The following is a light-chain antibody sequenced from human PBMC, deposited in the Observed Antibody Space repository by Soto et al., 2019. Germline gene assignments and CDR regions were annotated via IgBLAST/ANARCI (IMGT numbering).Light chain of an antibody. CDR2: DTS. CDR3: QQRCEWHRLT. Sequence: DIVLTQSPATLSLSPGERATLSCRTSQSVSDYLAWFQQKPGQAPKLLIYDTSKRAPGAPARFSGSGYATDVTPPTNSREPEDAVVYYCQQRCEWHRLTFGGGTNVEI. CDR1: QSVSDY. V-gene: IGKV3-11*01. J-gene: IGKJ4*01.